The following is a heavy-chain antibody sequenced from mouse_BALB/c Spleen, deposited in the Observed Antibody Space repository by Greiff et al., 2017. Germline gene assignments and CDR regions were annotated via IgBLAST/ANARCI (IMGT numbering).Heavy chain of an antibody. J-gene: IGHJ2*01. V-gene: IGHV1-69*02. CDR2: IDPSDSET. CDR1: GYTFTSYW. D-gene: IGHD2-1*01. Sequence: QVQLQQPGAELVKPGAPVKLSCKASGYTFTSYWMNWVKQRPGRGLEWIGRIDPSDSETHYNQKFKDKATLTVDKSSSTAYIQLSSLTSEDSAVYYCARGPDGNYGEDYFDYWGQGTTLTVSS. CDR3: ARGPDGNYGEDYFDY.